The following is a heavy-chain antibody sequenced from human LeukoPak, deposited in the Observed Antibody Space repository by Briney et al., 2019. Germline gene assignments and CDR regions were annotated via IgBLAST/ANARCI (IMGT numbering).Heavy chain of an antibody. V-gene: IGHV1-18*01. CDR2: T. D-gene: IGHD1-26*01. CDR3: GGSYGKDYYYGMDV. J-gene: IGHJ6*02. Sequence: TNYAQKLQGRVTMTTDTSTSTAYMELRSLRSDDTAVYYCGGSYGKDYYYGMDVWGQGTTVTVSS.